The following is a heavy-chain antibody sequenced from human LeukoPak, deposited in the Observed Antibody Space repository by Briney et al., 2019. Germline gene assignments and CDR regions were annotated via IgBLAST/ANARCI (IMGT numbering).Heavy chain of an antibody. J-gene: IGHJ4*02. CDR3: ARDIPAYYYDSSGYYDY. Sequence: PSETLSLTCTASGGSISSSSYYWGWIRQPPGKGLEWIGSIYYSGSTYYNPSLKSRVTISVDTSKNQFSLKLSSVTAADTAVYYCARDIPAYYYDSSGYYDYWGQGTLVTVSS. V-gene: IGHV4-39*07. CDR1: GGSISSSSYY. D-gene: IGHD3-22*01. CDR2: IYYSGST.